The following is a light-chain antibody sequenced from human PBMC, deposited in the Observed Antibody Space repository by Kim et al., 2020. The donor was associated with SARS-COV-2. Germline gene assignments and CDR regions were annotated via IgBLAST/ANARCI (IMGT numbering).Light chain of an antibody. CDR3: SSYTGSITPVV. Sequence: QSITISCTGTSSDVGAYNYVSWYQQHPGKAPKLMIYDVSNRPSGVSNRFSGSKSGNTASLTISGLQAEDEADYYCSSYTGSITPVVFGGGTQLTVL. CDR2: DVS. V-gene: IGLV2-14*03. CDR1: SSDVGAYNY. J-gene: IGLJ2*01.